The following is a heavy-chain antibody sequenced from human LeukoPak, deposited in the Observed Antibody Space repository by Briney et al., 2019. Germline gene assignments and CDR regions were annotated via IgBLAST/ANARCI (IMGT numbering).Heavy chain of an antibody. Sequence: ASVKVSYKASGYTFTGYYIHWLRQAPGQGLEWMGWISPNSGGTNYAQNFQGRVTMTGDTSISTAYMELSRLRSDDTAVYYCAMNIVAPSSFDDWGQGTLVTVSS. V-gene: IGHV1-2*02. CDR3: AMNIVAPSSFDD. CDR2: ISPNSGGT. J-gene: IGHJ4*02. D-gene: IGHD5-12*01. CDR1: GYTFTGYY.